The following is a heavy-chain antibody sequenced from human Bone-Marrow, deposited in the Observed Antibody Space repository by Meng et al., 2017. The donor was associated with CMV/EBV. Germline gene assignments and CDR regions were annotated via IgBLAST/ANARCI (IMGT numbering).Heavy chain of an antibody. Sequence: QGQLGQSGGWVKKPGASVKVSCKASGYTFTSYGISWVRQAPGQGLEWMGWISAYNGNTNYAQKLQGRVTMTTDTSTSTAYMELRSLRSDDTAVYYCARVTVLGVVVAAGWFDPWGQGTLVTVSS. J-gene: IGHJ5*02. CDR3: ARVTVLGVVVAAGWFDP. D-gene: IGHD2-15*01. CDR2: ISAYNGNT. CDR1: GYTFTSYG. V-gene: IGHV1-18*01.